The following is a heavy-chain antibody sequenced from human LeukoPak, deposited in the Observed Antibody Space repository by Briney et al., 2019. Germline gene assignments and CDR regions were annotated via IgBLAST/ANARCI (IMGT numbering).Heavy chain of an antibody. Sequence: GGSLRLSCAASGFTFTTYWMSWVRQAPGKGLEWVANIKQDGTEKYYMDSVKGRFTISRDNAKNSLDLQMSSLRADDTAVYYCARVAVAVPDQWGQGTRVTVSS. CDR1: GFTFTTYW. D-gene: IGHD6-13*01. J-gene: IGHJ5*02. CDR3: ARVAVAVPDQ. CDR2: IKQDGTEK. V-gene: IGHV3-7*04.